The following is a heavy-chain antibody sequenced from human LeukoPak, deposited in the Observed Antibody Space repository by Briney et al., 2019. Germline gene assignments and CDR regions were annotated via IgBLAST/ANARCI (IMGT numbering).Heavy chain of an antibody. D-gene: IGHD2-15*01. CDR3: ASSGFYCSGGSCYSGANWFDP. V-gene: IGHV4-39*01. CDR2: IYYSGST. Sequence: SETLSLTCTVSGGSISSTNYHWGWIRQPPRKGLEWIGTIYYSGSTYYNPSLKSRVTISVDTSKNQFSLILSSVTAADTAVYYCASSGFYCSGGSCYSGANWFDPWGQGTLVTVSS. CDR1: GGSISSTNYH. J-gene: IGHJ5*02.